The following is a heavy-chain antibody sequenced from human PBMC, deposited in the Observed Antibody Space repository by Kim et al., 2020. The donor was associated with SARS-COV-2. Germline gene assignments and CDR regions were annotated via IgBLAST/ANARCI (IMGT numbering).Heavy chain of an antibody. D-gene: IGHD3-3*02. CDR2: T. J-gene: IGHJ4*02. CDR3: ARHLTLAPFDY. Sequence: THSSPSFQGHVTISADKSISTAYLQWSSLKPSDTAMYYCARHLTLAPFDYWGQGTLVTVSS. V-gene: IGHV5-10-1*01.